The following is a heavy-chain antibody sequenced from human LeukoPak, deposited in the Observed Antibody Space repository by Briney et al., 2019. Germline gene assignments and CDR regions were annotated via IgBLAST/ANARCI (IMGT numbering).Heavy chain of an antibody. CDR3: ARGGAVAGRKGPSFDY. D-gene: IGHD6-19*01. J-gene: IGHJ4*02. CDR1: GFTFSSYW. CDR2: IKQDRSEK. Sequence: PGGSLRLSCAASGFTFSSYWMSWVRQAPGKGLEWVANIKQDRSEKYYVDSVKGRFTISRDNAKNSLYLQMNSLRAEDTAVYYCARGGAVAGRKGPSFDYWGQGTLVTVSS. V-gene: IGHV3-7*01.